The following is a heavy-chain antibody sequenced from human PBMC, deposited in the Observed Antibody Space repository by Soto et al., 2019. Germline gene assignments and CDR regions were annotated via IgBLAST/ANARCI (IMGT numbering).Heavy chain of an antibody. CDR2: IYSSGST. Sequence: SETLSLTCTVSGGSIRGGDFYWTWVRQTPGKGLEWIGYIYSSGSTSYNPSVKSRVTISRDTSKNQFSLKLSSVTAADTAVYYCARYRVCDYDDSSGYYHYWGQGTLVTVSS. CDR3: ARYRVCDYDDSSGYYHY. V-gene: IGHV4-30-4*01. J-gene: IGHJ4*02. CDR1: GGSIRGGDFY. D-gene: IGHD3-22*01.